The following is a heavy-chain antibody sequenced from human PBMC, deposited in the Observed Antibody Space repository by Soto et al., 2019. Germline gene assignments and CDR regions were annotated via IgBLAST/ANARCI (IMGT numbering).Heavy chain of an antibody. V-gene: IGHV1-2*02. J-gene: IGHJ4*02. Sequence: AASVKVSCKASGYTFTGYFMHWVRQAPGQGFEWMGWINPNSGVTNYARKFQGRVTMTRDTSVSTAYMELSRLRSDDTAVYYCARVVGVADPSNLYYFHCWGQGTLVTVSS. CDR1: GYTFTGYF. CDR3: ARVVGVADPSNLYYFHC. D-gene: IGHD6-19*01. CDR2: INPNSGVT.